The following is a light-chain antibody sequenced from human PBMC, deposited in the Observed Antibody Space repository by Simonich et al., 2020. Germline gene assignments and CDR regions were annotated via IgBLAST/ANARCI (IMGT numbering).Light chain of an antibody. Sequence: QSALTQPACVSGSPGQSITISCTGTSSDVGGYNYVSWYQQHPGKAPKLMIYDVSKRPSGVSNRFSGSKSGNTASLTISGLQAEDEADYYCSSYTSSSTVFGGGTKLTVL. CDR2: DVS. V-gene: IGLV2-14*01. J-gene: IGLJ3*02. CDR1: SSDVGGYNY. CDR3: SSYTSSSTV.